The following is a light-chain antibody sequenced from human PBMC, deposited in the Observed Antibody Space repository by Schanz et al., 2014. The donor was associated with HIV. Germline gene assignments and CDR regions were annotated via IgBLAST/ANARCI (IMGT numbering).Light chain of an antibody. Sequence: EIVLMQSPGTLSLSPGERATLSCRASQTVSSNLAWYQQKPGQAPRLLIFGASTRATGVPVRFSGSGSGTEFTLTISSLQSEDFAVYYCQQYNDWPPITFGQGTRLEIK. V-gene: IGKV3-15*01. CDR2: GAS. CDR3: QQYNDWPPIT. J-gene: IGKJ5*01. CDR1: QTVSSN.